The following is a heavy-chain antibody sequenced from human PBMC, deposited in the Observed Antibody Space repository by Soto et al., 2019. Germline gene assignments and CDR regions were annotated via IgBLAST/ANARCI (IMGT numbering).Heavy chain of an antibody. CDR2: LSHSGGRT. D-gene: IGHD5-18*01. CDR3: ALIGPKSHVDTAAVRPPRAY. J-gene: IGHJ4*02. CDR1: GFIFSNYA. V-gene: IGHV3-23*01. Sequence: EVQLLESGGTLVQPGGSLRLSCAGTGFIFSNYAMSWVRQAPGKGLEWVSGLSHSGGRTYYADSVQGRFTISRDNSNNTLSLQMSILRVDDTAVYYCALIGPKSHVDTAAVRPPRAYWGKGTLVTVYS.